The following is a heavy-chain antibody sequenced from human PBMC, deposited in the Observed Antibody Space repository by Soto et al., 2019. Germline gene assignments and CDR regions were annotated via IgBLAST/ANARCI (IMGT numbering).Heavy chain of an antibody. D-gene: IGHD5-12*01. CDR3: ASRRERGYSGYVTHHDAFDI. J-gene: IGHJ3*02. V-gene: IGHV3-66*01. CDR1: GFTVSSNY. CDR2: IFPGGST. Sequence: PGGSQRLSYAASGFTVSSNYMNWVRQAPGKGLEWVSVIFPGGSTYYADSVKGRFTISRDISKNTLYLQMNSLRAEDTAVYYCASRRERGYSGYVTHHDAFDIWGQGTMVTVSS.